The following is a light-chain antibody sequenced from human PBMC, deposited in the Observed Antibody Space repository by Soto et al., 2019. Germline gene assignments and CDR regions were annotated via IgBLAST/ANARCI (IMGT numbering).Light chain of an antibody. J-gene: IGLJ1*01. CDR2: DVS. V-gene: IGLV2-11*01. CDR1: SSDVGGYNY. Sequence: QSALTQPRSVSGSPGQSVTVSCTGTSSDVGGYNYVSWYQQHPDKAPKVMIYDVSKRPSGVPDRFSGSKSGNTASLTISGLQAEDEADYSCCSYAGSYTYVFGTGTKLTVL. CDR3: CSYAGSYTYV.